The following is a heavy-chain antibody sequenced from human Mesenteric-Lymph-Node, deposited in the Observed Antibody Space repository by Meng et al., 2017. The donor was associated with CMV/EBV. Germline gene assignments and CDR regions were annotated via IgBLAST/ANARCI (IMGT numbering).Heavy chain of an antibody. D-gene: IGHD6-13*01. CDR1: GGSISSYY. J-gene: IGHJ4*02. Sequence: ESLKISCTVSGGSISSYYWSWIRQPPGKGLEWIGYIYYSGSTNYNPSLKSRVTISVDTSKNQFSLKLSSVTAADTAVYYCARGGAAAATYWGQGTLVTVSS. CDR2: IYYSGST. V-gene: IGHV4-59*01. CDR3: ARGGAAAATY.